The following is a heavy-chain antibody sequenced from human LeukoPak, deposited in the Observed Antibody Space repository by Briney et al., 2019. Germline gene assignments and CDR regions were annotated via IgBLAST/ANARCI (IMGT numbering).Heavy chain of an antibody. CDR3: AGSYSSSWYYVVY. J-gene: IGHJ4*02. CDR2: ISSSSSYI. D-gene: IGHD6-13*01. CDR1: GFTFSSYS. Sequence: GGSLRLSCAASGFTFSSYSMNWVRQAPGKGLEWVSSISSSSSYIYYADSVKGRFTISRDNAKNSLYLQMNSLRAEDTAVYYCAGSYSSSWYYVVYWGQGTLVTVSS. V-gene: IGHV3-21*01.